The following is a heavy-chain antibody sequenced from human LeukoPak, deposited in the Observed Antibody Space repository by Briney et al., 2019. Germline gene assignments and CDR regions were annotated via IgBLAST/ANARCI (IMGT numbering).Heavy chain of an antibody. V-gene: IGHV4-39*07. CDR3: ASLGRMAAIGTEH. CDR1: GGSISSSSYF. J-gene: IGHJ4*02. Sequence: SETLSLTCSVSGGSISSSSYFWAWIRQPPGKGLQWIGSIDYSGTTYDNPSVKSRVTISLDMSRNQFSLKLTSVTAADTAAYYCASLGRMAAIGTEHWGQGTLVTVSS. D-gene: IGHD6-13*01. CDR2: IDYSGTT.